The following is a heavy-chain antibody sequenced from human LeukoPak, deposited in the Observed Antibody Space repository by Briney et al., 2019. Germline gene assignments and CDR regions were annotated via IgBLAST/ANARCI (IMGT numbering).Heavy chain of an antibody. D-gene: IGHD3-10*01. CDR1: GFTFSSYE. CDR2: ISSSGSTI. CDR3: VRQYYYGSGSYFWAPDY. J-gene: IGHJ4*02. Sequence: GGSLRLSCAASGFTFSSYEMNWVRQAPGKGLEWVSYISSSGSTIYYADSVKGRFTISRDNAKNSLYLQMNSLIAEDTAVYYCVRQYYYGSGSYFWAPDYWGQGTLVTVSS. V-gene: IGHV3-48*03.